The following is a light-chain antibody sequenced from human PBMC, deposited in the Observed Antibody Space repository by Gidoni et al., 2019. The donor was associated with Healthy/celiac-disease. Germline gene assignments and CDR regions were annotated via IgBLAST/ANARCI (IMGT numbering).Light chain of an antibody. CDR3: QQYYSTPHT. CDR2: WAS. Sequence: DIVMTQSPDSLAVSLGERATINCKSSQSVLYSSNNKNYLAWYQQKPGQPPQLLIYWASTRESGVPDRFSGSGSGTDFTLTISSLQAEDVAVYYCQQYYSTPHTFGQXTKLEIK. CDR1: QSVLYSSNNKNY. J-gene: IGKJ2*01. V-gene: IGKV4-1*01.